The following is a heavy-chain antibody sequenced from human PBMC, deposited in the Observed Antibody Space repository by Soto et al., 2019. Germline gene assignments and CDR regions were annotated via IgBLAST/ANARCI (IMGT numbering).Heavy chain of an antibody. Sequence: SQTLSLTCAISGDSVSSNSVTWNWIRQSPSRGLEWLGRTYYRSKWYNDYALSVKSRISINPDTSQNQFSRQLNSVTPEDTAVYYCARDRVNWNYYYFYGMDVWGQGTTVTAP. J-gene: IGHJ6*02. CDR1: GDSVSSNSVT. D-gene: IGHD1-20*01. CDR3: ARDRVNWNYYYFYGMDV. V-gene: IGHV6-1*01. CDR2: TYYRSKWYN.